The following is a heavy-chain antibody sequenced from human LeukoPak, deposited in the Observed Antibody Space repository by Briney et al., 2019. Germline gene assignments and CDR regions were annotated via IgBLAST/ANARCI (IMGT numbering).Heavy chain of an antibody. CDR1: GFTVSSNY. CDR2: IYTDGST. V-gene: IGHV3-66*01. Sequence: GGSLRLSCAASGFTVSSNYMNWVRQAPVKGLEWVSVIYTDGSTYYADSVKGRFTISRDNSKNTLYLQMNSLRAEDTAIYYCARAGSSWYLDYWGQGTLVTVSS. D-gene: IGHD6-13*01. CDR3: ARAGSSWYLDY. J-gene: IGHJ4*02.